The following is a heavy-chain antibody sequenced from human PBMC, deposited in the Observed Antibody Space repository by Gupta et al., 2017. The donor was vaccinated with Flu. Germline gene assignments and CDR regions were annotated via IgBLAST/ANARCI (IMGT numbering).Heavy chain of an antibody. CDR2: IHPSGGS. Sequence: SWIRQSPGKGLEWIGEIHPSGGSYYNPSLMSRVTMSLDTSKNWLALKVSSVTAADTAVYYCARGDDYAKIEHWGQGTLVIVSS. J-gene: IGHJ5*02. CDR3: ARGDDYAKIEH. D-gene: IGHD5-12*01. V-gene: IGHV4-34*01.